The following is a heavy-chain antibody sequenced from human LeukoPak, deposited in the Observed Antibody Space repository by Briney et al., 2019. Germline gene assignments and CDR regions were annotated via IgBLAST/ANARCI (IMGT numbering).Heavy chain of an antibody. Sequence: PGGSLRLSCAASGFTFSGSAMHWVRQASGKGLEWVGRIRSKANSYATAYAASVKGRFTISRDDSRNTAYLQMNSLKTEDTAVYYCTRPVDTATWGQGTLVTVSS. CDR1: GFTFSGSA. V-gene: IGHV3-73*01. CDR2: IRSKANSYAT. D-gene: IGHD5-18*01. J-gene: IGHJ4*02. CDR3: TRPVDTAT.